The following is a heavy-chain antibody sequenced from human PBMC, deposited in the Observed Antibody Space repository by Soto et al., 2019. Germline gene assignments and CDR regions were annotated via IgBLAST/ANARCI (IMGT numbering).Heavy chain of an antibody. CDR3: AKDRVGGYDQPLMGGYYYGQHFDY. CDR1: GFTFSRYA. V-gene: IGHV3-23*01. CDR2: IRARGGDT. J-gene: IGHJ4*02. D-gene: IGHD3-22*01. Sequence: PGGSLRLSCAASGFTFSRYAMSWVRQAPGRGLEWVSGIRARGGDTYYVDSVKGRFTISRDDSQNTLYLQMSSLRAEDTASYYCAKDRVGGYDQPLMGGYYYGQHFDYWGQGTLVTVSS.